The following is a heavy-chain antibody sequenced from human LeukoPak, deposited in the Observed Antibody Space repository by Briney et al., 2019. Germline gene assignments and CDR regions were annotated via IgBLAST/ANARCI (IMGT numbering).Heavy chain of an antibody. CDR1: GFTFSSYA. V-gene: IGHV3-23*01. D-gene: IGHD3-10*02. CDR3: AKRAHFTMSTDYFDY. Sequence: GGSLRLSCAASGFTFSSYAMSWVRQAPGKGLEGGSPISGSGSSSYFSDSVKGRFTISRDNSKNTLDLQMNSLRAEDTAVYYCAKRAHFTMSTDYFDYWGQGALVTVSS. J-gene: IGHJ4*02. CDR2: ISGSGSSS.